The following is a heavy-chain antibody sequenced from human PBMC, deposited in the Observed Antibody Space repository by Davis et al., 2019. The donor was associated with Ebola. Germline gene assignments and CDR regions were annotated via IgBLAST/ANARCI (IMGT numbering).Heavy chain of an antibody. CDR3: ARRITMVRGVPSGMDV. V-gene: IGHV7-4-1*01. CDR2: VNTNTGNP. D-gene: IGHD3-10*01. CDR1: GYTFSTYA. J-gene: IGHJ6*02. Sequence: ASVKVSCKASGYTFSTYAMNWVRQAPGQGLELMGWVNTNTGNPTYAQGFTGRFVFSLDTSVSTAYLQICTLKTDDTAVYYCARRITMVRGVPSGMDVWGQGTTVTVSS.